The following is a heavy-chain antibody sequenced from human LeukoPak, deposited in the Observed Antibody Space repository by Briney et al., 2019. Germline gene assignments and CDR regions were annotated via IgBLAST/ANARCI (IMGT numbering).Heavy chain of an antibody. V-gene: IGHV4-39*02. CDR2: IYYSGST. J-gene: IGHJ6*02. Sequence: NPSETLSLTCTVSGGSISSSSYYWGWIRQPPGKGLEWIGSIYYSGSTYYNPSLKSRVTISVDTSKNQFSLKLSSVTAADTAVYYCARDQPPPAKRSVTIFGVVGHYYYYGMDVWGQGTMVTVSS. D-gene: IGHD3-3*01. CDR3: ARDQPPPAKRSVTIFGVVGHYYYYGMDV. CDR1: GGSISSSSYY.